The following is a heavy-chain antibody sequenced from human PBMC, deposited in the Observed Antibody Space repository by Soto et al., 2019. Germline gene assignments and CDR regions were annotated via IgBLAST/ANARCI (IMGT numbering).Heavy chain of an antibody. J-gene: IGHJ6*03. CDR3: AKGAYDFWSGYYTGFYYMDV. CDR2: ISYDGGNK. V-gene: IGHV3-30*18. D-gene: IGHD3-3*01. Sequence: GGSLRLSCAASGFTFGSYGMHWVRQAPGKGLEWVAVISYDGGNKYYADSVKGRFTISRDNSKNTLYLQMNSLRPEDTAVYYCAKGAYDFWSGYYTGFYYMDVWGKGTTVTVSS. CDR1: GFTFGSYG.